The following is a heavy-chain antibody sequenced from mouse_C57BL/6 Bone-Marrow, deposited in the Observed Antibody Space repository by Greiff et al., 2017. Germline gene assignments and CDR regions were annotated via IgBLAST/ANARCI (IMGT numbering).Heavy chain of an antibody. CDR3: ASSGWDFDY. CDR1: GYTFTSYW. J-gene: IGHJ2*01. Sequence: VQLQQPGAELVKPGASVKMSCKASGYTFTSYWITWVKQRPGQGLEWIGDIYPGSGSTNYNEKFKSKATLTVDTSTSTAYMLISSLTSEDSAVYYCASSGWDFDYWGQGTTLTVSS. V-gene: IGHV1-55*01. CDR2: IYPGSGST. D-gene: IGHD1-1*02.